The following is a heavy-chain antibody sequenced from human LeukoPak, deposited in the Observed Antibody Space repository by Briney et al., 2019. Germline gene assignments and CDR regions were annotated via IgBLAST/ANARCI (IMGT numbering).Heavy chain of an antibody. J-gene: IGHJ3*02. D-gene: IGHD1-26*01. Sequence: ASVKVSCKASGYTFISYGINWVRQAPGQGLEWMGWTSAYNGNTNYAQKLQGRVTMTTDTSTSTACMELRSLRSDDTAVYYCARDTVGATGDIWGQGTMVTVSS. CDR2: TSAYNGNT. CDR1: GYTFISYG. CDR3: ARDTVGATGDI. V-gene: IGHV1-18*01.